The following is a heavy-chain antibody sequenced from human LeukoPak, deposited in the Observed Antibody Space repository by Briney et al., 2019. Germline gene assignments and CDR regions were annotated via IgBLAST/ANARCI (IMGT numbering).Heavy chain of an antibody. CDR2: ITPYNGNT. CDR1: GYTFTAYG. Sequence: VASVKVSCKASGYTFTAYGIVWVRQAPGQGLELMGWITPYNGNTDYTQKFQGRVTLTTDTSTSTADMELRSLRSDDTAVYYCARRGTGIAAANVYWGQGTLVTVSS. CDR3: ARRGTGIAAANVY. J-gene: IGHJ4*02. V-gene: IGHV1-18*01. D-gene: IGHD6-13*01.